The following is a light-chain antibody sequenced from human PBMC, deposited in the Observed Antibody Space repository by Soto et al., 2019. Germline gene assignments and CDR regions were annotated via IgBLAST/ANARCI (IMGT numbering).Light chain of an antibody. CDR1: SSNIGAGYD. V-gene: IGLV1-40*01. Sequence: QSVLTQPPSVSGAPGQRVTISCTGSSSNIGAGYDVHWYQQLPGTSPKLLIFRNSNRPSGVPDRFSGSKSGTSASLAITGLQAEDEAVYYCQSYDSSLIGWVFGGGTQLTVL. J-gene: IGLJ3*02. CDR2: RNS. CDR3: QSYDSSLIGWV.